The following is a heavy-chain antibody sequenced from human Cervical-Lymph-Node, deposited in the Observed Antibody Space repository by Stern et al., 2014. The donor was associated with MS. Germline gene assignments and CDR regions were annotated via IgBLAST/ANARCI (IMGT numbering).Heavy chain of an antibody. D-gene: IGHD6-13*01. J-gene: IGHJ2*01. Sequence: QMQLQESGTGLVKPSETLTLTCTVSGGSITTYYWNLILQFPAKGLEGIGYIYYGGGTSYNPSLKSRVTISLDTSKNQFSLNVRSVTAADTAVYYCARDPSFKYTSISYRDFDLWGRGTLVTVSS. V-gene: IGHV4-59*01. CDR1: GGSITTYY. CDR2: IYYGGGT. CDR3: ARDPSFKYTSISYRDFDL.